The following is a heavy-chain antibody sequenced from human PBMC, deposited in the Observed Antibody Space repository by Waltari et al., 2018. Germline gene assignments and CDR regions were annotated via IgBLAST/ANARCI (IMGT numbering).Heavy chain of an antibody. J-gene: IGHJ4*02. D-gene: IGHD6-13*01. CDR2: TYYRSKWYS. CDR3: ARGGVGFNAGRFDS. V-gene: IGHV6-1*01. CDR1: GDRAPSNSAI. Sequence: QVQLQQSGPGLVKPSQTLSPPCAISGDRAPSNSAIWNWIRQSPSRGLEWLGRTYYRSKWYSDSAVAVKSRITINPDTSKNQFSLQLNSVTPEDTAVYYCARGGVGFNAGRFDSWGRGTLVTVTS.